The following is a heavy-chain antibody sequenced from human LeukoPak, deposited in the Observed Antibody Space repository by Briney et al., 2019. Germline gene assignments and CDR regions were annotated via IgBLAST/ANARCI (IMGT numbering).Heavy chain of an antibody. D-gene: IGHD6-19*01. V-gene: IGHV5-51*01. CDR3: AKAEYSSGWQYYFDY. J-gene: IGHJ4*02. CDR2: IYPGDSDT. Sequence: ASVKVSCKASGGTFSSYAISWVRQMPGKGLEWMGIIYPGDSDTRYSPSFQGQVTISADKSISTAYLQWSSLRAEDTAVYYCAKAEYSSGWQYYFDYWGQGTLVTVSS. CDR1: GGTFSSYA.